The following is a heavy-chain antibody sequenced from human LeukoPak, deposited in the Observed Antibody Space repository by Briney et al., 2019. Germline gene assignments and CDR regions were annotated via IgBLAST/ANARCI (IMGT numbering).Heavy chain of an antibody. CDR1: GYTFTSYY. CDR2: INPSGGST. D-gene: IGHD1-14*01. V-gene: IGHV1-46*01. Sequence: ASVKVSCKASGYTFTSYYRHWVRQAPGQGLEWMGIINPSGGSTSYAQKFQGRVTMTRDTSTSTVYMELSSLRSEDTAVYYCARRTSRGYFDYWGQGTLVTVSS. CDR3: ARRTSRGYFDY. J-gene: IGHJ4*02.